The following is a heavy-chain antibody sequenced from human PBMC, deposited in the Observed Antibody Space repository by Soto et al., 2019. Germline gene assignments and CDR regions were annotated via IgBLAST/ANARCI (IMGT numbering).Heavy chain of an antibody. CDR3: AREHCSGGSCSLDY. CDR1: GFTFSSYG. V-gene: IGHV3-33*01. CDR2: IWYDGSNK. J-gene: IGHJ4*02. D-gene: IGHD2-15*01. Sequence: PGGSLRLSCAASGFTFSSYGMHWVRQAPGKGLEWVAVIWYDGSNKYYADSVKGRFTISRDNSKNTLYLQMNSLRAEDTAVYYCAREHCSGGSCSLDYWGQGTLVTVSS.